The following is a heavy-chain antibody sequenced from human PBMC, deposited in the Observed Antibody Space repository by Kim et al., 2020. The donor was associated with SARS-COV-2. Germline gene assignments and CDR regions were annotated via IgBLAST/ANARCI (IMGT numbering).Heavy chain of an antibody. V-gene: IGHV4-39*01. D-gene: IGHD6-6*01. CDR2: IYYSGST. J-gene: IGHJ5*02. CDR3: ARHWLNRIAAFVGVPNWFDP. CDR1: GGSISSSSYY. Sequence: SETLSLTCTVSGGSISSSSYYWGWIRQPPGKGLEWIGSIYYSGSTYYNPSLKSRVTISVDTSKNQFSLKLSSVTAADTAVYYCARHWLNRIAAFVGVPNWFDPWGQGTLVTVSS.